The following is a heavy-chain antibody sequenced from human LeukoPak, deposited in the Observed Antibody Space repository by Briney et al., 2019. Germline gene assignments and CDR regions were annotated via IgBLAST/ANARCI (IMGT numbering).Heavy chain of an antibody. J-gene: IGHJ4*02. Sequence: PGGSLRLSCAASGFSFSNYWMNWVRQAPGRRLEWVANLNQDGSGKYCVDSVKGRHTISRHNAQKSLYLQMNSLRAEDTAVYYCVMGDYWGQGTLVTVSS. CDR2: LNQDGSGK. V-gene: IGHV3-7*01. D-gene: IGHD3-10*01. CDR3: VMGDY. CDR1: GFSFSNYW.